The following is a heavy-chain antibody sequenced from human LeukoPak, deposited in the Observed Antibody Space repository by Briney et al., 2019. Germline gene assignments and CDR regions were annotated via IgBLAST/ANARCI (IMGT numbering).Heavy chain of an antibody. V-gene: IGHV3-23*01. J-gene: IGHJ4*02. CDR3: AKDAADC. CDR2: ISARGGST. Sequence: GGSLRLSCAASGFTFSSSAMSWVRQVPGKGLEWVSGISARGGSTSYADSVRGRFTISRDNSKNTLYVQMNSLRDEDTAVYYCAKDAADCWGQGTLVTVSS. D-gene: IGHD2-15*01. CDR1: GFTFSSSA.